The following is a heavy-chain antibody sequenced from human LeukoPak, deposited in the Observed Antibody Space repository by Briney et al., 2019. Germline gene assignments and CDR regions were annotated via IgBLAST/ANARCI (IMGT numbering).Heavy chain of an antibody. CDR2: INQDGSGK. J-gene: IGHJ4*02. Sequence: GSLRLSCAASGFTFDDYAMHWVRQAPGKGLEWVANINQDGSGKYYVDSVKGRFTISRDNAKNSLYLQMNNLRAGDTAVYYCARPYCSGGSCYSPPDYWGQGTLVTVSS. CDR1: GFTFDDYA. D-gene: IGHD2-15*01. CDR3: ARPYCSGGSCYSPPDY. V-gene: IGHV3-7*01.